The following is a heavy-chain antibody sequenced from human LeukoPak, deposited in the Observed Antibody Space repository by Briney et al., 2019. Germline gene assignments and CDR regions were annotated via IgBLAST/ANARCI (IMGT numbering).Heavy chain of an antibody. D-gene: IGHD6-13*01. CDR2: IKNKPDGGTT. V-gene: IGHV3-15*01. J-gene: IGHJ6*03. CDR3: AKGPRIEAAGTYYYYYYMDV. CDR1: GFTFSHAW. Sequence: GGSLRLSCAASGFTFSHAWMSWVRQAPGKGLEWVGRIKNKPDGGTTDYAAPVQGRFTISRDDSKNTLSLQMNSLKAEDTAVYYCAKGPRIEAAGTYYYYYYMDVWGKGTTVTVSS.